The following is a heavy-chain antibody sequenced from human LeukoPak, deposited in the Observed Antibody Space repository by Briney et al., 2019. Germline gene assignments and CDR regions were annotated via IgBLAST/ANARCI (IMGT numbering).Heavy chain of an antibody. CDR1: GGSFSGYY. Sequence: SETLSLTCAVYGGSFSGYYWSWIRQPPGKGLEWIGEINHSGSTNYNPSLKSRVTISVDTSKNQFSLKLSSVTAADTAVYYCARDDIVVVPAASGQKLYNWLDPWGQGTLVTVSS. J-gene: IGHJ5*02. D-gene: IGHD2-2*01. CDR3: ARDDIVVVPAASGQKLYNWLDP. V-gene: IGHV4-34*01. CDR2: INHSGST.